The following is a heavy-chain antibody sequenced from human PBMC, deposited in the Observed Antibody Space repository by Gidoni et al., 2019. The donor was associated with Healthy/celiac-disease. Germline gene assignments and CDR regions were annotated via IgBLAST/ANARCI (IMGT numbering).Heavy chain of an antibody. CDR2: IYPGDSDT. J-gene: IGHJ4*02. CDR3: ARSECGSSTSCYNY. CDR1: GYSSTSYW. V-gene: IGHV5-51*01. D-gene: IGHD2-2*02. Sequence: EVQLVQSGAEVKKPGESLKISCQGSGYSSTSYWLGWVRQMPGKGLEWMGLIYPGDSDTRYSPSFQGQVTISDDKSISTAYLQWSSLKASDTAMYYCARSECGSSTSCYNYWGQGTLVTVSS.